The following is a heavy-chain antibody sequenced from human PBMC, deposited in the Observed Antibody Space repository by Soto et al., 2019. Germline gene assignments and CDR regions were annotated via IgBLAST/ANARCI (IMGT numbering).Heavy chain of an antibody. CDR2: IIPIFGTA. V-gene: IGHV1-69*01. J-gene: IGHJ6*02. CDR3: ARSGGVVVATTRYYYYGMAL. CDR1: GGTFSSYA. Sequence: QVQLVQSGAEVKKPGSSVKVSCKASGGTFSSYAISWVRQAPGQGSEWMGGIIPIFGTANYAQKFQGRGTISADESTSTAYKELSSLRSEDTCVYYCARSGGVVVATTRYYYYGMALWGQGPTVTVSS. D-gene: IGHD1-26*01.